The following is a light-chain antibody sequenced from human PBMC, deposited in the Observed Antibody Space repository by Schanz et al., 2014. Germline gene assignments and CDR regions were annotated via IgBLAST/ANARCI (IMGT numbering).Light chain of an antibody. CDR3: SSFEGRHNWV. J-gene: IGLJ3*02. CDR2: EGS. Sequence: QSALTQPASVSGSPGQSITISCTGTSSDIGSYNLVSWYQQHPDKAPKLMIYEGSKRPSGVSNRFSGSKSGDTASLTVSGLQAEDEATYYCSSFEGRHNWVFGGGTKLTVL. V-gene: IGLV2-14*02. CDR1: SSDIGSYNL.